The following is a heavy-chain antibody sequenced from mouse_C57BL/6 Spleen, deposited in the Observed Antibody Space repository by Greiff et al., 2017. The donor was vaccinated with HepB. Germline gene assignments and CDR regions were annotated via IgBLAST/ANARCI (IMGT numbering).Heavy chain of an antibody. CDR3: ARYEGDFDY. CDR1: GFTFTDYY. CDR2: IRNKANGYTT. Sequence: DVKLVESGGGLVQPGGSLSLSCAASGFTFTDYYMSWVRQPPGKALEWLGFIRNKANGYTTEYSASVKGRFTIYRDNSQSILYLQMNALRAEDSATYYCARYEGDFDYWGQGTTLTVSS. V-gene: IGHV7-3*01. J-gene: IGHJ2*01.